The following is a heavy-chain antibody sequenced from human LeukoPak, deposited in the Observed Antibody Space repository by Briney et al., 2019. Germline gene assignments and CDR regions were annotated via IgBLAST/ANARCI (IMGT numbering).Heavy chain of an antibody. Sequence: SVKVSCKASRGTFSSYAISWVRQAPGQGLEWMGGIIPIFGTANYAQKLQGRVTMTTDTSTSTAYMELRSLRSDDTAVYYCAGSLGYCTSNVCYLKYWGQGTLVTVSS. CDR1: RGTFSSYA. CDR3: AGSLGYCTSNVCYLKY. CDR2: IIPIFGTA. V-gene: IGHV1-69*05. D-gene: IGHD2-8*01. J-gene: IGHJ4*02.